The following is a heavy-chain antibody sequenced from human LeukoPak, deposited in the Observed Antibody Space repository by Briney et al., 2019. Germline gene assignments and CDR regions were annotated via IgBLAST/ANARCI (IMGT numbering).Heavy chain of an antibody. CDR1: GGSISSDDYS. Sequence: SQTLSLTCAVSGGSISSDDYSWTWIRQPPGKGLEWIGNIYHDGNTYYNPSHKGRVTISVDRSKNQFSLKLSSLTAADTAVYYCARARVATITTQYGMDVWGQGTTVTVSS. D-gene: IGHD5-12*01. J-gene: IGHJ6*02. CDR3: ARARVATITTQYGMDV. V-gene: IGHV4-30-2*01. CDR2: IYHDGNT.